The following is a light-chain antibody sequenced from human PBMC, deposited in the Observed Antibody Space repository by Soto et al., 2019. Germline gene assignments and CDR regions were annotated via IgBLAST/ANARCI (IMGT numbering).Light chain of an antibody. CDR3: QQYDSSSPT. CDR2: DAS. J-gene: IGKJ2*01. CDR1: QNISVW. Sequence: DIPMTQSPSTLSASVGDGVTITCRASQNISVWLAWYQQRPGKAPKFLIYDASSLETGVPSRFSGSGSGTEFTLPIRSLQPDDFATYYCQQYDSSSPTFGQGTKLEIK. V-gene: IGKV1-5*01.